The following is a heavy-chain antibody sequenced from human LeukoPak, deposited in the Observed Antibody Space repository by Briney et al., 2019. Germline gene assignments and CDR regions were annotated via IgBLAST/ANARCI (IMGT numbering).Heavy chain of an antibody. CDR1: GYIFSHFY. CDR2: INPSGDST. Sequence: ASVKVSCKASGYIFSHFYMHWVRQAPGQGLEWMGIINPSGDSTNYAQKFQGRVTMTRDTSTNTLYVELSSLRSEDTAVYYCARDLRQEAPFDYWGQGTLVTVSS. CDR3: ARDLRQEAPFDY. V-gene: IGHV1-46*01. J-gene: IGHJ4*02.